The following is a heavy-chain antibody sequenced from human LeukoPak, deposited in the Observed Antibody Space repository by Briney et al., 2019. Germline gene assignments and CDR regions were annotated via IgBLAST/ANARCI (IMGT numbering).Heavy chain of an antibody. CDR1: GYTFTTYD. J-gene: IGHJ5*02. CDR2: MNPNSGNT. CDR3: ARVTRGGSMFDP. Sequence: EASVKVSCKASGYTFTTYDINWVRQATGQGLEWMGWMNPNSGNTGYAQKFQDRVTMTRNTSITTAYMELSSLTSEDTAVYYCARVTRGGSMFDPWGQGMLVTVSS. V-gene: IGHV1-8*01. D-gene: IGHD3-10*01.